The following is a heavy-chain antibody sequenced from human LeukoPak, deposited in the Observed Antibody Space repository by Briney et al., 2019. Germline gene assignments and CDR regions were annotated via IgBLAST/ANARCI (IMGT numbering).Heavy chain of an antibody. CDR1: GFTFRSYW. V-gene: IGHV3-7*01. J-gene: IGHJ3*02. CDR3: ARGHTSGSAFDI. Sequence: GGSLRLSCAGSGFTFRSYWMSWVRQAPGKGLEWVANIKQDGSEKYYVDSVKGRFTISRDNAKNSLYLQMDSLRAEDTAVYYCARGHTSGSAFDIWGQGTMVTVSS. D-gene: IGHD3-10*01. CDR2: IKQDGSEK.